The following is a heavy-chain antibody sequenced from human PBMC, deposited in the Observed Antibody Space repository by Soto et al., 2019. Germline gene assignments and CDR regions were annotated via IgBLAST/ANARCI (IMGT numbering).Heavy chain of an antibody. CDR1: GFTFSSYW. J-gene: IGHJ4*02. Sequence: EVQLVESGGGLVQPGGSLRLSCAASGFTFSSYWMSWVRQAPGKGLEWVANIKQDGSEKYYVDSVKGRFTISRDNAKNSLYLQMNSVRAEDTAVYYCARGPGYSSGWWDYFDYWGQGTLVTVSS. CDR3: ARGPGYSSGWWDYFDY. CDR2: IKQDGSEK. D-gene: IGHD6-19*01. V-gene: IGHV3-7*04.